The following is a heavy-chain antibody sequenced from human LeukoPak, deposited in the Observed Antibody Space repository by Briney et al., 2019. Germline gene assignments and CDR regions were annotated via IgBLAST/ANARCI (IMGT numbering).Heavy chain of an antibody. J-gene: IGHJ5*02. D-gene: IGHD6-19*01. CDR2: ISSSSSYI. CDR3: ARESSSGWVT. CDR1: GFTFSSYS. Sequence: GGSLRLPCAASGFTFSSYSMNWVRQAPGKGLEWVSSISSSSSYIYYADSVKGRFTISRDNAKNSLYLQMNSLRAEDTAVYYCARESSSGWVTWGQGTLVTVSS. V-gene: IGHV3-21*01.